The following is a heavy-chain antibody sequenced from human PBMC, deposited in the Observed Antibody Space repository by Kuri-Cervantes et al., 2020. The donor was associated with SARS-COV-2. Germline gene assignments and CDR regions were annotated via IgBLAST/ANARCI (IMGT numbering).Heavy chain of an antibody. V-gene: IGHV3-30*02. CDR2: IRYDGSNK. J-gene: IGHJ3*02. Sequence: GESLKISCAASGFTFSSYGMHWVRQAPGKGLEWVAFIRYDGSNKYYADSVKGRFTISRDNSKNTLYLQMNSLRAEDTAVYDCAKVLVVVAAYDAFDIWGQGTRGTVSS. CDR3: AKVLVVVAAYDAFDI. CDR1: GFTFSSYG. D-gene: IGHD2-15*01.